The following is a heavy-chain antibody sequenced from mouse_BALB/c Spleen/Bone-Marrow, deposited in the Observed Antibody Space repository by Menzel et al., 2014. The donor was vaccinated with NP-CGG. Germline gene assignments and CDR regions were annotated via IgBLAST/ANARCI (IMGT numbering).Heavy chain of an antibody. D-gene: IGHD2-1*01. Sequence: VQVVESGAELAKPGASVKMSCKASGYTFTSYWMHWVKQRPGQGLEWIGYINPSTGYTEYNQKFKDKATLTADKSSSTAYMQLSSLTSEDSAVYCCARYGNYGDYFDYWGQGTTLTVSS. CDR1: GYTFTSYW. V-gene: IGHV1-7*01. CDR3: ARYGNYGDYFDY. J-gene: IGHJ2*01. CDR2: INPSTGYT.